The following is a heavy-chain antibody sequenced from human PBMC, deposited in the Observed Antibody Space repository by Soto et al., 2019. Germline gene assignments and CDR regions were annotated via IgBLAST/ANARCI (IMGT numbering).Heavy chain of an antibody. D-gene: IGHD6-19*01. CDR1: GGSISSGDYY. CDR2: IYYSGST. V-gene: IGHV4-30-4*01. J-gene: IGHJ3*02. Sequence: QVQLQESGPGLVKPSQTLSLTCTVSGGSISSGDYYWSWIRQPPGKGLEWIGYIYYSGSTYYNPSPKIRVTISVDTSKDQFSLKLSSVTAADTAVYYFAHYSSGRAFDIWGQGTMVTVSS. CDR3: AHYSSGRAFDI.